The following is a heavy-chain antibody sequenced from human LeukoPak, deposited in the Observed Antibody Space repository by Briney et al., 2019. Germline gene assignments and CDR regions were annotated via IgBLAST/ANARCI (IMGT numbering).Heavy chain of an antibody. J-gene: IGHJ3*02. V-gene: IGHV1-18*01. Sequence: ASVKVSCKASGYTFTDYYMHWVRQAPGQGLEWMGWISAYNGNTNYAQKLQGRVTMTTDTSTSTAYMELRSLRSDDTAVYYCARGWGFIVGDTRGDAFDIWGQGTMVTVSS. CDR3: ARGWGFIVGDTRGDAFDI. CDR2: ISAYNGNT. D-gene: IGHD1-26*01. CDR1: GYTFTDYY.